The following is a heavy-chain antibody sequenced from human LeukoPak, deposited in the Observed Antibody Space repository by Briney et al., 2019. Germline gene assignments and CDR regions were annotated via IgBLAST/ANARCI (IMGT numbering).Heavy chain of an antibody. Sequence: TLSLTCXVSGGSISSGDYYWSWIRQPPGKSLEWIGYIYYSGSTYYNPSLKSRVTISVDTSKNQFSLKLSSVTAADTAVYYCARDNTAMVDYWGQGTLVTVSS. J-gene: IGHJ4*02. CDR1: GGSISSGDYY. D-gene: IGHD5-18*01. V-gene: IGHV4-30-4*08. CDR2: IYYSGST. CDR3: ARDNTAMVDY.